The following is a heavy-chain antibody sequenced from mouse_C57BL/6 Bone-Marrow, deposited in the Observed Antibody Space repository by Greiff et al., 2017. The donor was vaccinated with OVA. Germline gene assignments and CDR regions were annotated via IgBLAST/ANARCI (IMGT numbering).Heavy chain of an antibody. J-gene: IGHJ2*01. CDR3: ARSGGLLRSYFDY. Sequence: QVQLKESGPGILQSSQTLSLTCSFSGFSLSTSGMGVSWIRQPSGKGLEWLAHIYWDDDKRYNPSLKSRLTISKDTSRNQVFLKITSVDTADTATYYCARSGGLLRSYFDYWGQGTTLTVSS. D-gene: IGHD1-1*01. V-gene: IGHV8-12*01. CDR2: IYWDDDK. CDR1: GFSLSTSGMG.